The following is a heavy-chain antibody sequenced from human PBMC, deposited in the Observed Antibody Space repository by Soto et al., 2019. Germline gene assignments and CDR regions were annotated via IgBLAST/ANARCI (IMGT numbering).Heavy chain of an antibody. V-gene: IGHV1-69*06. Sequence: QVQLVQSGAEEKKPGSSVQVSCRHSGGTFTSYATDWVRQAPGQGLEWMGGIIPFFGSTNYAQKFQGRLTLTADKATGTTYRELRDLRSEDTAVYYCAREGAAGRHWFDPWGQGTLVTVSS. J-gene: IGHJ5*02. CDR2: IIPFFGST. CDR3: AREGAAGRHWFDP. CDR1: GGTFTSYA. D-gene: IGHD6-13*01.